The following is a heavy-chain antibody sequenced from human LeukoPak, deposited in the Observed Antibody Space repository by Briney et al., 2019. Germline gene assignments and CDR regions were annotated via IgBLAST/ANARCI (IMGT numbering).Heavy chain of an antibody. D-gene: IGHD3-10*01. CDR3: ARASKRAVPPYYGSGSYRY. CDR1: GGSISGYY. V-gene: IGHV4-34*01. Sequence: SETLSLTCTVSGGSISGYYWSWIRQPPGKGLEWIGEINHSGSTNYNPSLKSRVTISVDTSKNQFSLKLSSVTAADTAVYYCARASKRAVPPYYGSGSYRYWGQGTLVTVSS. CDR2: INHSGST. J-gene: IGHJ4*02.